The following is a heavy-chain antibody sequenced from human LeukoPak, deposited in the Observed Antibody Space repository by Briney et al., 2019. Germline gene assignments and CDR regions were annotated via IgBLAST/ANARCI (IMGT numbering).Heavy chain of an antibody. CDR3: AKDPAKLLWFGELPFDY. Sequence: GGSLGLSCAASGFTFNNYGMHWVRQAPGKGLEWVAFIRYNGNNQYYADSVKGRFTISRDNSKNTLYLQMNSLKGDDTAVYYCAKDPAKLLWFGELPFDYWGQGTLVTVSS. J-gene: IGHJ4*02. V-gene: IGHV3-30*02. D-gene: IGHD3-10*01. CDR2: IRYNGNNQ. CDR1: GFTFNNYG.